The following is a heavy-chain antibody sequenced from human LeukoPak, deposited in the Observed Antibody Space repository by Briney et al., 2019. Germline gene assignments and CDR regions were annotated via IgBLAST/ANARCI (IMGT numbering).Heavy chain of an antibody. CDR3: ARDPPAVLIDTYG. Sequence: TGVSLRLSCTASGFIVTDNYINWVRQAPGKGLEWVSLVYSGGSTYYADSVKGIFTISRDNSKNMVYLQMNSLRAEDTAMYYCARDPPAVLIDTYGWGQGTLVTVSS. J-gene: IGHJ4*02. CDR2: VYSGGST. CDR1: GFIVTDNY. D-gene: IGHD2-8*01. V-gene: IGHV3-66*01.